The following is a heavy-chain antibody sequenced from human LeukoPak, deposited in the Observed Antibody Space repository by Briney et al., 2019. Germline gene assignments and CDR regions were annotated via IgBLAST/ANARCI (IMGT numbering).Heavy chain of an antibody. CDR2: ISGSGGST. CDR3: AKGDSTVHIFYYFDY. CDR1: GFTFSSYA. J-gene: IGHJ4*02. D-gene: IGHD4-17*01. Sequence: GGSLRLSCAASGFTFSSYAMSWVRQAPGKGLEWVSAISGSGGSTYYADSVKGRFTISRDNSKNTLYLQVNSLRAEDTAVYYCAKGDSTVHIFYYFDYWGQGTLVTVSS. V-gene: IGHV3-23*01.